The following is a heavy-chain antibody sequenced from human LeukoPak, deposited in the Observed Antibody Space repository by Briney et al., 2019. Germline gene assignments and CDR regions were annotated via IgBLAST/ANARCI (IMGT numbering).Heavy chain of an antibody. D-gene: IGHD6-6*01. CDR3: AKLLGGAARIISSNSFDY. V-gene: IGHV3-21*01. CDR2: ISSSSSYI. J-gene: IGHJ4*02. CDR1: GFTFSSDS. Sequence: GGSLRLSCAASGFTFSSDSMNWVRQAPGKGLEWVSSISSSSSYIYYADSVKGRFTISRDNATNPLYLQMNSLRAEDTAVYYCAKLLGGAARIISSNSFDYWGQGTLVTVSS.